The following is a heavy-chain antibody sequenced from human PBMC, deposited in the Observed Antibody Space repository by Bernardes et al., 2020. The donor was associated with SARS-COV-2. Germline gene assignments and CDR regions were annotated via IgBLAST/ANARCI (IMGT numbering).Heavy chain of an antibody. D-gene: IGHD6-19*01. J-gene: IGHJ6*02. CDR3: ARDGYGGGWTNYYFYGLDV. CDR2: IYTGGTT. V-gene: IGHV3-66*02. Sequence: GSLRLSCAASGFTVSSHYMNWVRQGPGKGLEWVSVIYTGGTTYYADSVKGRFTISRDNSRNTVFLQLNNLRLEDTAVYHCARDGYGGGWTNYYFYGLDVWGLGTTVTVSS. CDR1: GFTVSSHY.